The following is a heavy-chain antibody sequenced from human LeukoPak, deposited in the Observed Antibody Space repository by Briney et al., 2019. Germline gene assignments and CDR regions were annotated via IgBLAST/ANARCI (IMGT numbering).Heavy chain of an antibody. D-gene: IGHD3-22*01. Sequence: ATVKVSCKASGYTFTSYDINWVRQATGQGLEWMGWMNPNSGNTGYAQKFQGRVTMTRNTSISTAYMELSSLRSEDTAAYYCASLNYYDSSGYFYGMDVWGQGTTVTVSS. CDR1: GYTFTSYD. J-gene: IGHJ6*02. V-gene: IGHV1-8*01. CDR2: MNPNSGNT. CDR3: ASLNYYDSSGYFYGMDV.